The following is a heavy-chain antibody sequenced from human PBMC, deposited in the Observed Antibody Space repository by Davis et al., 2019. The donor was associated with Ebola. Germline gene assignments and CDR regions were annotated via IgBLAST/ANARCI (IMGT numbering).Heavy chain of an antibody. J-gene: IGHJ6*02. Sequence: PGGSLRLSCAASGFTFSDYYMSWIRQAPGKGLEWVSYISSSSSYTNYADSVKGRFTISRDNAKNSLYLQMNSLRAEDTALYYCAKDIAYGDRRWYYGMDVWGQGTTVTVSS. CDR3: AKDIAYGDRRWYYGMDV. CDR2: ISSSSSYT. V-gene: IGHV3-11*05. D-gene: IGHD4-17*01. CDR1: GFTFSDYY.